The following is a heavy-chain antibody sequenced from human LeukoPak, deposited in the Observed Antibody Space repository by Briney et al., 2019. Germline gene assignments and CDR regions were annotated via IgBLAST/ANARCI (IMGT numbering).Heavy chain of an antibody. J-gene: IGHJ4*02. CDR2: ISGSGGST. CDR3: AKRGAYSSSWYPSPDY. V-gene: IGHV3-23*01. CDR1: GFTFSSYA. D-gene: IGHD6-13*01. Sequence: GGSLRLSCAASGFTFSSYAMSWVRQAPGKGLEWVSAISGSGGSTYYADSVKGRFTISRDNSKNTLYLQMNSLRAEDTAVYYCAKRGAYSSSWYPSPDYWGQGTLVTVSS.